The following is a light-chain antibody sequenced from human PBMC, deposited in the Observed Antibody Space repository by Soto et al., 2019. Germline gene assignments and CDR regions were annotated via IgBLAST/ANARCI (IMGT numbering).Light chain of an antibody. CDR1: ESLVHSDGNTY. CDR2: KIS. V-gene: IGKV2-24*01. J-gene: IGKJ1*01. CDR3: IQATQFSWT. Sequence: DIVMTQSPLSSPVTLGQPASISCRSSESLVHSDGNTYLSWLHQRPGQPPRLLIYKISKRLPGVPERISGSGAGTEFTLKISRVEAEDVGIYYCIQATQFSWTFGQGTKVEV.